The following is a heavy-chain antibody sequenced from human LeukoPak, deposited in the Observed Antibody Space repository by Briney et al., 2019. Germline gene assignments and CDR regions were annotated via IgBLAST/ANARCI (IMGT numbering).Heavy chain of an antibody. D-gene: IGHD2-15*01. J-gene: IGHJ4*02. CDR1: GGSINNYY. Sequence: SETLSLTCTVSGGSINNYYWTWIRQPAGKGLEWIGRIYSSGKTNYNPSLKSRVTMSVDTSNNQFSLKLSSVTAADTAVYYCARLSAYCSGGSCYPSNFGDWGQGTLVTVSS. V-gene: IGHV4-4*07. CDR2: IYSSGKT. CDR3: ARLSAYCSGGSCYPSNFGD.